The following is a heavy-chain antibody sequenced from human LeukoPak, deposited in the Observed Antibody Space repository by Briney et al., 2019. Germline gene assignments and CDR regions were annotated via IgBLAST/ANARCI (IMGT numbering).Heavy chain of an antibody. V-gene: IGHV4-39*07. CDR3: ARVVVAAGGYFDY. CDR1: GGSISSNSYY. CDR2: IYYSGST. J-gene: IGHJ4*02. Sequence: SETLSLTCTVSGGSISSNSYYWGWIRQPPGKGLEWIGSIYYSGSTYYNPSLKSRVTISVDTSKNQFSLKLSSVTAADTAVYYCARVVVAAGGYFDYWGQGTLVTVSS. D-gene: IGHD6-13*01.